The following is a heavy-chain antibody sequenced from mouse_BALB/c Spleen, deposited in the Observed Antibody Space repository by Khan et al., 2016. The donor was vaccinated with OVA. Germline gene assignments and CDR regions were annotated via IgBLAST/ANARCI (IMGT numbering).Heavy chain of an antibody. Sequence: VQLQQSGPELVKPGASVRMSCKASGYTFTSYVMPWVKQKPGQGLEWIGYIYPYNDDTKYNEKFKGKATLTSDKSSSPAYMALSSLTSEDSAVYYCAEHYRDDVYFDYSGQGTTLPVSS. J-gene: IGHJ2*01. CDR2: IYPYNDDT. CDR1: GYTFTSYV. V-gene: IGHV1S136*01. CDR3: AEHYRDDVYFDY. D-gene: IGHD2-14*01.